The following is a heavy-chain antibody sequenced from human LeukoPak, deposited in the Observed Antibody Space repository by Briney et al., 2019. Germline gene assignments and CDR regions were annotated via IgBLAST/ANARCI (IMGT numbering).Heavy chain of an antibody. J-gene: IGHJ4*02. CDR1: GFTFDDYA. D-gene: IGHD7-27*01. Sequence: PGGSLRLSCAASGFTFDDYAMHWVRQAPGKGLEWVSGISWNSGSIGYADSVKGRFTISRDNAKNSLYLQMNSLRADDTAVYYCTKDLTGELDYWGQGTLVTVSS. V-gene: IGHV3-9*01. CDR3: TKDLTGELDY. CDR2: ISWNSGSI.